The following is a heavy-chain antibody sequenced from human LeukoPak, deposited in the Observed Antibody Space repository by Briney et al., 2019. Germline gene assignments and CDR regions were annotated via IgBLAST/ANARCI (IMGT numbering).Heavy chain of an antibody. D-gene: IGHD2-2*01. CDR2: TRDKANSYTT. CDR1: GFTFSDHY. V-gene: IGHV3-72*01. J-gene: IGHJ4*02. Sequence: GGSLRLSCAASGFTFSDHYMDWVRQAPGKGLEWVGRTRDKANSYTTEYAASVKGRFTISRDDSKNSLYLQMNSLRAEDTAIYYCARVSSSYYFDYWGQGTLVTVSS. CDR3: ARVSSSYYFDY.